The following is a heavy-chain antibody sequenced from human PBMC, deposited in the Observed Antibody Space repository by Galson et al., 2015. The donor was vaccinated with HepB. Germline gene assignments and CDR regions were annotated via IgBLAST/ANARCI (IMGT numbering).Heavy chain of an antibody. J-gene: IGHJ4*02. D-gene: IGHD3-10*01. CDR2: INHSGST. CDR3: ARGQRHYYGSGPVFDY. V-gene: IGHV4-34*01. CDR1: GGSFSGYY. Sequence: ETLSLTCAVYGGSFSGYYWSWIRQPPGKGLEWIGEINHSGSTNYNPSLKSRVTISVDTSKNQFSLKLSSVTAADTAVYYCARGQRHYYGSGPVFDYWSQGTLVTVFS.